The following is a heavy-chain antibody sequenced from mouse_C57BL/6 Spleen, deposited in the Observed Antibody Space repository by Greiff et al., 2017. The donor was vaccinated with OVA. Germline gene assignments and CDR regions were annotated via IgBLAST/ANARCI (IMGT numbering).Heavy chain of an antibody. V-gene: IGHV1-52*01. CDR2: IDPSDSET. CDR3: ARGSLYDYDRYFDY. CDR1: GYTFTSYW. Sequence: QVQLQQPGAELVRPGSSVKLSCKASGYTFTSYWMHWVKQSPIQGLEWIGNIDPSDSETHYNQKFKDKATLTVDKSSSTAYMQLSSLTSEDSAVYYCARGSLYDYDRYFDYWGQGTTLTVSS. J-gene: IGHJ2*01. D-gene: IGHD2-4*01.